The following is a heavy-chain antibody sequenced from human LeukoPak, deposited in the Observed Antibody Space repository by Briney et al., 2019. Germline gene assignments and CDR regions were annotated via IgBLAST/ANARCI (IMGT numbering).Heavy chain of an antibody. CDR1: QFTFSSYW. CDR2: ITSDGSST. V-gene: IGHV3-74*01. J-gene: IGHJ4*02. Sequence: PGGSLRLSCAASQFTFSSYWMHWVRQAPGKGLVWVSFITSDGSSTSYADYVKGRFTISRDNAKNMLYLQMNSLRAEDTAVYYCARDGSLPDYWGQGTRVTVSS. CDR3: ARDGSLPDY. D-gene: IGHD5-12*01.